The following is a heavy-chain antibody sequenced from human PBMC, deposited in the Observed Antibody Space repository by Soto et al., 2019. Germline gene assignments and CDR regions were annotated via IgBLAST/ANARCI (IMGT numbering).Heavy chain of an antibody. CDR3: ARTVAAGAFDP. CDR1: GGTFSSYT. D-gene: IGHD6-19*01. Sequence: QVQLVQSGAEVKKPGSSVKVSCKASGGTFSSYTISWVRQAPGQGLEWMGRIIPILGIANYAQKFQGRVTITAAISTSTAYMELSSLRSEGTAVYYCARTVAAGAFDPWGQGTLVTVSS. V-gene: IGHV1-69*02. CDR2: IIPILGIA. J-gene: IGHJ5*02.